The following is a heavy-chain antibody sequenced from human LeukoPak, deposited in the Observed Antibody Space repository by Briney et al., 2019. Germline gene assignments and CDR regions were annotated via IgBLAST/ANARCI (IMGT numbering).Heavy chain of an antibody. CDR1: GFTFSDYY. CDR3: ARVTSYYDRSGYFDY. CDR2: SSTSGSIT. D-gene: IGHD3-22*01. Sequence: PGGSLRLSCAAYGFTFSDYYMSSIRQAPGKGLQWLPYSSTSGSITYYADSVKGRFTISRDKAKHSVYLQMNSLRTTDTSVYYCARVTSYYDRSGYFDYWGQGTLVTVSS. J-gene: IGHJ4*02. V-gene: IGHV3-11*04.